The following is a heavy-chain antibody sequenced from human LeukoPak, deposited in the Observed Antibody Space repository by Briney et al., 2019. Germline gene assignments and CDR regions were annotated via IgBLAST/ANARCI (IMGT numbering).Heavy chain of an antibody. D-gene: IGHD2-15*01. Sequence: PGGSLRLSCAASGFTFSSYAMRWVRQAPGKGLEWVAVISYDGSNKYYADSVKGRFTISRDNSKNTLYLQMNSLRAEDTAVYYCAREGIRATLGQYWGQGTLVTVSS. CDR3: AREGIRATLGQY. J-gene: IGHJ4*02. CDR1: GFTFSSYA. V-gene: IGHV3-30*01. CDR2: ISYDGSNK.